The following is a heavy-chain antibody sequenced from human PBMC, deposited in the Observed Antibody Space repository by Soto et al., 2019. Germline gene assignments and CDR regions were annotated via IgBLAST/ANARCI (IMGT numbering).Heavy chain of an antibody. Sequence: GGSLRLSCAASGFTFSDYYMSWIRQAPGKGLEWVLYISSSGSTIYYADSVKGRFTISRDNAKNSLYLQMNSLRAEDTAVYYCAPDTAFAAFDIWGQGTMVTVSS. CDR3: APDTAFAAFDI. V-gene: IGHV3-11*01. CDR2: ISSSGSTI. J-gene: IGHJ3*02. D-gene: IGHD5-18*01. CDR1: GFTFSDYY.